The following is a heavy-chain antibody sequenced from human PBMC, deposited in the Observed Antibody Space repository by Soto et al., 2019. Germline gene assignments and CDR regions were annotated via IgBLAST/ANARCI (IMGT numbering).Heavy chain of an antibody. J-gene: IGHJ6*03. CDR3: ARESGGATATLDYYYFYMDV. Sequence: QVQLVQSGAEVRKPGASVTVSCRSSGDSFNDYYIHCVRQAPGQGFEWMGWINPNGGVTKYAQKCKGWVSMTRDTCIRTVYMQLSRLRSDDTAVYYCARESGGATATLDYYYFYMDVWGTGTTVTVSS. V-gene: IGHV1-2*04. CDR2: INPNGGVT. D-gene: IGHD5-12*01. CDR1: GDSFNDYY.